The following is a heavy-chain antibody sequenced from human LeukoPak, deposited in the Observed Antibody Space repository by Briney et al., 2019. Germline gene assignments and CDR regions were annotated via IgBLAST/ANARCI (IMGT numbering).Heavy chain of an antibody. V-gene: IGHV4-39*07. CDR2: IYYSGST. CDR3: ARDRLGRIAAAGTDGWFDP. Sequence: SETLSLTCTVSGGSISSSSYYWGWIRQPPGKGLEWIGSIYYSGSTYYNPSLKSRVTISVDTSKNQFSLKLSSVTAADTAVYYCARDRLGRIAAAGTDGWFDPWGQGTLVTVSS. CDR1: GGSISSSSYY. D-gene: IGHD6-13*01. J-gene: IGHJ5*02.